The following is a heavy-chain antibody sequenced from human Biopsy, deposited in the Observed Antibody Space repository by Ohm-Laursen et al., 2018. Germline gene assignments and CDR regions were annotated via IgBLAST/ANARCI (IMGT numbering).Heavy chain of an antibody. D-gene: IGHD2-15*01. J-gene: IGHJ4*02. CDR3: GNEVHGRDY. V-gene: IGHV4-34*08. CDR2: INQAGTT. Sequence: SDTLSLTCAVFGKTFSDYQWSWIRQPPGKGLEGIGQINQAGTTNYNPSLKSRVSISADASKYEFSLRLTSVTAADTAVYLCGNEVHGRDYWGLGAQVTVSS. CDR1: GKTFSDYQ.